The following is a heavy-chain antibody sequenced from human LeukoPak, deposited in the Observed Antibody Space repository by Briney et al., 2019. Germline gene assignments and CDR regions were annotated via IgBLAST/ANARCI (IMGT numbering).Heavy chain of an antibody. V-gene: IGHV4-59*01. Sequence: SETLSLTCTVSDGSITNYDWSWVRQPPGKGLEFIGHVHYSGTADYNPSLKSRVTISIDTSKKHFFLKLKSVTAADTAVYYCARVPSNYDILTGYLDYWGQGTLVTVSS. CDR3: ARVPSNYDILTGYLDY. CDR2: VHYSGTA. J-gene: IGHJ4*02. CDR1: DGSITNYD. D-gene: IGHD3-9*01.